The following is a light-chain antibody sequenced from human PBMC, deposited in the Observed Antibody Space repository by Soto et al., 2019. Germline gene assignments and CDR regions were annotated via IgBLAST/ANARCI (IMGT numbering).Light chain of an antibody. CDR2: PAS. CDR1: QSLTNNY. V-gene: IGKV3-20*01. Sequence: EIVLTQSPGTLSLSPGESATLSCRASQSLTNNYLAWYQQKPGQAPRLLIHPASIRATGIPDRFSGSGSETDFPLTISRLEPEDFAVYYCQQYGSSLPVTFGGGTNVEIK. CDR3: QQYGSSLPVT. J-gene: IGKJ4*01.